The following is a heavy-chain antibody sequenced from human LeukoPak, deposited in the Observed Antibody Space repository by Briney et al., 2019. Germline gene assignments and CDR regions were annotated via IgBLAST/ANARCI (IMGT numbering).Heavy chain of an antibody. CDR3: ARDRSVVAASFDY. CDR2: IRYDGSNK. Sequence: PGGSLRLSCAASGFTFSSYGMHWVRQAPGKGLEWVAFIRYDGSNKYYVDSVKGRFTISRDNSKNTLSLQMNSLRPEDTAVYYCARDRSVVAASFDYWGQGTLVTVSS. V-gene: IGHV3-30*02. D-gene: IGHD2-15*01. J-gene: IGHJ4*02. CDR1: GFTFSSYG.